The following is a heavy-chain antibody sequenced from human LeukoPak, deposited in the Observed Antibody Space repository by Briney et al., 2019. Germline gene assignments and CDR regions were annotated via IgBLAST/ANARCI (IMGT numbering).Heavy chain of an antibody. D-gene: IGHD3-10*01. Sequence: SVKVSCKASGFTFTSSAVQWVRQARGQRLEWIGWIVVGSGNTNYAQKFQERVTITRDMSTSTAYMELSSLRPEDTAVYYCAAATRSGSYYHGPYGMDVWGKETTVTVSS. CDR3: AAATRSGSYYHGPYGMDV. CDR2: IVVGSGNT. CDR1: GFTFTSSA. V-gene: IGHV1-58*01. J-gene: IGHJ6*04.